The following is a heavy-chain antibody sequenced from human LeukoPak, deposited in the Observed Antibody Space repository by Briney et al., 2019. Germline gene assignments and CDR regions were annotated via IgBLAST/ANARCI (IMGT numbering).Heavy chain of an antibody. Sequence: PGGSLRLSCEVSGFTVSNNYMSWVRQAPRKGLEWVLLIYSGGSTYYADSVKGRFTISRDNSKNTVYLQMNSLRAEDTAMYYCARRDDHNGRDYWGQGTLVTVSS. J-gene: IGHJ4*02. V-gene: IGHV3-53*01. D-gene: IGHD5-24*01. CDR1: GFTVSNNY. CDR2: IYSGGST. CDR3: ARRDDHNGRDY.